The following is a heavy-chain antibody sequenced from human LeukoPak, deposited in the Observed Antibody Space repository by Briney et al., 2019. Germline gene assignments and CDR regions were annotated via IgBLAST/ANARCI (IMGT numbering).Heavy chain of an antibody. CDR3: ARATDDFWSGYKFDP. Sequence: SETLSLTRAVSGGSISSSNWWSWVRQPPGKGLEWIGEIYHSGSTNYNPSLKSRVTISVDTSKNQFSLKLSSVTAADTAVYYCARATDDFWSGYKFDPWGQGTLVTVSS. V-gene: IGHV4-4*02. D-gene: IGHD3-3*01. CDR1: GGSISSSNW. J-gene: IGHJ5*02. CDR2: IYHSGST.